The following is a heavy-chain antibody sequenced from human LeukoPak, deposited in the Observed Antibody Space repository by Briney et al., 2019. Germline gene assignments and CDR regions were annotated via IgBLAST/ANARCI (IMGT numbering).Heavy chain of an antibody. CDR1: GGSISSYY. J-gene: IGHJ3*01. V-gene: IGHV4-4*07. CDR2: IYSSGST. CDR3: ARDWGIAAAATV. Sequence: PSETLSLTCTISGGSISSYYWSWIRQPAGKGLEWIGRIYSSGSTNYTPSLKSRVTMSVDTSKTQFSLKLSSVTAADTAVYYCARDWGIAAAATVWGQGTMVTVSS. D-gene: IGHD6-13*01.